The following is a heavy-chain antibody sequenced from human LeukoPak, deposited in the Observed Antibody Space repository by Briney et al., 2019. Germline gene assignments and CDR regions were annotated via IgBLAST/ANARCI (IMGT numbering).Heavy chain of an antibody. CDR1: GFTFSSYG. CDR3: AKDSAAGIAGWPSYFDY. D-gene: IGHD6-13*01. V-gene: IGHV3-30*18. CDR2: ISYDGSNK. J-gene: IGHJ4*02. Sequence: PGRSLRLSCAASGFTFSSYGMHWVRQAPGKGLEWVSVISYDGSNKYYADSVKGRFTISRDNSKNTLYLQMNSLRAEDTAVYYCAKDSAAGIAGWPSYFDYSGQRTLVTASS.